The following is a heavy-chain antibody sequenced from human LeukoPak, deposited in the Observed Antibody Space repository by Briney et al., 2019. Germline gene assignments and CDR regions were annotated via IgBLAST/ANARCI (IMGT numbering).Heavy chain of an antibody. J-gene: IGHJ4*02. V-gene: IGHV3-21*01. D-gene: IGHD4-11*01. CDR2: ISSSSSYI. Sequence: HGGSLRLSCAASGFTFSSYSMNWVRQAPGNGLDWVSSISSSSSYIYYADSVKGRFTISRDNAKNSLYLQMNSLRAEDTAVYYCARDVSRYYSYDYWGQGTLATVSS. CDR1: GFTFSSYS. CDR3: ARDVSRYYSYDY.